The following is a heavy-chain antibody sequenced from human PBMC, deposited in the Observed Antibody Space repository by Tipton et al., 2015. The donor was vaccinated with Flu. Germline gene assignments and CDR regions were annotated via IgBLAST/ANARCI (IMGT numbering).Heavy chain of an antibody. CDR3: AKASGVLEWRSWTFDS. J-gene: IGHJ4*02. CDR1: GDSISTFY. V-gene: IGHV4-59*01. D-gene: IGHD3-3*01. CDR2: FFYGETT. Sequence: TLSLTCTVSGDSISTFYWGWIRQPPGKGLEWVGYFFYGETTKYSPSLKSRATISIDTSKNHFSLILKSVTAADTAVYYCAKASGVLEWRSWTFDSWGKGTLVTVSS.